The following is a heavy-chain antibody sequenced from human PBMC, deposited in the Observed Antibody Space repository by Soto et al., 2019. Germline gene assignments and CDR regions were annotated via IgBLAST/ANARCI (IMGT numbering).Heavy chain of an antibody. CDR2: IYSGGST. D-gene: IGHD6-13*01. V-gene: IGHV3-53*01. CDR3: ARGSSSYYYYGMDV. Sequence: PGGSLRLSCAASGFTVSSNYMSWVRQAPGKGLEWVSVIYSGGSTYYADSAKGRFTISRDNSKNTLYLQMNSLRAEDTAVYYCARGSSSYYYYGMDVWGQGTTVTVSS. CDR1: GFTVSSNY. J-gene: IGHJ6*02.